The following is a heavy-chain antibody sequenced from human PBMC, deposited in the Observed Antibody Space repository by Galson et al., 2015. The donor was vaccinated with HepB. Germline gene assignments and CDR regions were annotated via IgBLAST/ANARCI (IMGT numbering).Heavy chain of an antibody. Sequence: SLRLSCAASGFTFSSYAMSWVRQAPGKGLEWVSAISGSGGSTYYADSVKGRFTISRDNSKNTLYLQMNSLRAEDTAVYYCAKHYYDSSGYGGYWGQGTLVTVSS. CDR2: ISGSGGST. CDR1: GFTFSSYA. D-gene: IGHD3-22*01. CDR3: AKHYYDSSGYGGY. J-gene: IGHJ4*02. V-gene: IGHV3-23*01.